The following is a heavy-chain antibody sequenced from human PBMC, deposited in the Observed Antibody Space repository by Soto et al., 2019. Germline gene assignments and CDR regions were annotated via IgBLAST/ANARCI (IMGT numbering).Heavy chain of an antibody. J-gene: IGHJ4*02. CDR1: GGTFSSYA. V-gene: IGHV1-69*01. Sequence: QVQLVQSGAEVKKPGSSVKVSCKASGGTFSSYAISWVRQAPGQGLEGMGGIIPIFGTANYAQKFQGRVTITADESTSTAYMELSSLRSEDTAVYYCARGRLRPTRYYFDYWGQGTLVTVSS. CDR3: ARGRLRPTRYYFDY. D-gene: IGHD5-12*01. CDR2: IIPIFGTA.